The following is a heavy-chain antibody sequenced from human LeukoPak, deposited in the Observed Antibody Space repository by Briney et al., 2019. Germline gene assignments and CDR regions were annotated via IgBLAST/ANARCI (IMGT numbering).Heavy chain of an antibody. V-gene: IGHV3-9*01. Sequence: PGGSLRLSCAASGFTFDGYAMHWVRQAPGKGLEWVSGISWNSGSIGYADSVKGRFTISRDNAKNSLYLQMNSLRAEDTALYYCAKAAVAGEYYFDYWGQGTLVTVSS. CDR1: GFTFDGYA. CDR3: AKAAVAGEYYFDY. CDR2: ISWNSGSI. J-gene: IGHJ4*02. D-gene: IGHD6-19*01.